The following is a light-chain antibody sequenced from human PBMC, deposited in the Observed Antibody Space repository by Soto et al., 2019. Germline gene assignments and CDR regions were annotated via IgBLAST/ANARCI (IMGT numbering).Light chain of an antibody. Sequence: EIVMTQSPATLSVSPWERATLSFRASQSVSSSYLAWYQQKPGQAPRLLIYGASSRATVIPDRFSGSGSGTDFTLTISRLEPEDFAVYYCQQYGSSPSWTFGQGTKVDIK. J-gene: IGKJ1*01. CDR2: GAS. CDR3: QQYGSSPSWT. CDR1: QSVSSSY. V-gene: IGKV3-20*01.